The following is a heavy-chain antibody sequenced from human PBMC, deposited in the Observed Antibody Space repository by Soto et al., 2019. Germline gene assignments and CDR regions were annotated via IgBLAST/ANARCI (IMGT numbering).Heavy chain of an antibody. V-gene: IGHV4-39*01. CDR1: GGSISSSSYY. CDR3: ARPYDFWSGNWFDP. CDR2: IYYSGST. Sequence: QLQLQESGPGLVKPSETLSLTCTVSGGSISSSSYYWGWIRQPPGKGLEWIGSIYYSGSTYYNPSLKSRVTISVDTSKNQFSLKLSSVTAADTAVYYCARPYDFWSGNWFDPWGQGTLVTVSS. D-gene: IGHD3-3*01. J-gene: IGHJ5*02.